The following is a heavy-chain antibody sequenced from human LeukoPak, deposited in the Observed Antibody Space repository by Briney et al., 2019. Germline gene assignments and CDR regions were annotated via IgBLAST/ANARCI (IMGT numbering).Heavy chain of an antibody. V-gene: IGHV4-59*08. CDR2: IYYSGST. CDR3: ARHSGSWWWQDQDYYGMDV. Sequence: SQTLSLTCTFSGGSTSSYYWSWIRQPPGRGLEWMGYIYYSGSTNYNPSLKSRVTISVDTSKNQFSLKLSSVTAADTAVYYCARHSGSWWWQDQDYYGMDVWGQGTTVTVSS. J-gene: IGHJ6*02. D-gene: IGHD2-21*01. CDR1: GGSTSSYY.